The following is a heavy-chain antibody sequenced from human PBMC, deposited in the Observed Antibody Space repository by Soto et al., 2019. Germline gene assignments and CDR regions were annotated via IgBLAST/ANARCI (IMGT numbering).Heavy chain of an antibody. CDR1: GFTFSDYY. Sequence: GGSLRLCYAGSGFTFSDYYITWMRRAPGKGLEWVSYINTLSSAIYYADSVKGRFTISRDNAKNSVYLQMNSLRAEDTAVYYCARRLQWQLRPLDSWGRGPLVTVSS. V-gene: IGHV3-11*01. J-gene: IGHJ4*02. CDR2: INTLSSAI. D-gene: IGHD6-19*01. CDR3: ARRLQWQLRPLDS.